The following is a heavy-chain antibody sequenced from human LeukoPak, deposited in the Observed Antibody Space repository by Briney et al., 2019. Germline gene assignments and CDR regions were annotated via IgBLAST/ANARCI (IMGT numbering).Heavy chain of an antibody. V-gene: IGHV5-10-1*01. Sequence: GESLKISCKGSGYSFTSYWISWVRQMPGKGLEWMGRIDPSDSYTNYSPSFQGHVTISADKSISTACLQWSSLKASDTAMYYCARLEKTVTYDQHYWGQGTLVTVSS. CDR2: IDPSDSYT. CDR3: ARLEKTVTYDQHY. CDR1: GYSFTSYW. J-gene: IGHJ4*02. D-gene: IGHD4-17*01.